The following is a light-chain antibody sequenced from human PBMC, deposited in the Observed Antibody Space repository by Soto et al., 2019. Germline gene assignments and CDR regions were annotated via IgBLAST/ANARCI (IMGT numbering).Light chain of an antibody. CDR1: QSISSW. V-gene: IGKV1-5*03. CDR2: KAS. Sequence: DIQMTQSPSTLSASVGDRVTITCRASQSISSWLAWYQQKPGKAPKLLIYKASTLKSGVPSRFSGSGSGTEFTLTISSLQPDDFATYYCQQANSFRITFGQGTRLENK. CDR3: QQANSFRIT. J-gene: IGKJ5*01.